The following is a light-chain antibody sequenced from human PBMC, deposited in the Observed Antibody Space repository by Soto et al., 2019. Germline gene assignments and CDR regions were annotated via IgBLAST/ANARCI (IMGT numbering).Light chain of an antibody. CDR1: SSDVGGHNY. Sequence: QSALTQPASVSGSPGQSITISCTGTSSDVGGHNYVSWSQQHPGKAPKLIIYEVSIRPSGVSNRFSGSKSGHTPSLTISGLQAEHDADYYCLPHRGYDWCFFLTGTKVTV. V-gene: IGLV2-14*01. J-gene: IGLJ1*01. CDR3: LPHRGYDWCF. CDR2: EVS.